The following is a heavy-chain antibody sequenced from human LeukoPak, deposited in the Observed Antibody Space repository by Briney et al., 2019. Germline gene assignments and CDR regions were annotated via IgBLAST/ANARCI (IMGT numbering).Heavy chain of an antibody. D-gene: IGHD3-22*01. CDR3: ARDLYYYDSSGYWVYYFVY. Sequence: GASVKVSCKASGYTFTGYYMHWVRQAPGQGLEWVGRINPNSGGTNYAQKFQGRVTMTRDTSISTAYMELSRLRSDDTAVYYCARDLYYYDSSGYWVYYFVYWGQGTLVTVSS. CDR2: INPNSGGT. V-gene: IGHV1-2*06. J-gene: IGHJ4*02. CDR1: GYTFTGYY.